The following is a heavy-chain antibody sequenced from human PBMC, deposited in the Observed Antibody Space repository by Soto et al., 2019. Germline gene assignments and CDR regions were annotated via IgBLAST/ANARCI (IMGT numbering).Heavy chain of an antibody. Sequence: EVQLLESGGGLVQPGGSLRLSCAASGFTFSSYAMSWVRQAPGKGLEWVSAISGSGGSTYYADSVKGRFTISRDNSKNTLYLQMNSLRAEDTAVYYCAKDGARSGFFSSSWVGQPFDYWGQGTLVTVSS. CDR1: GFTFSSYA. J-gene: IGHJ4*02. CDR3: AKDGARSGFFSSSWVGQPFDY. V-gene: IGHV3-23*01. CDR2: ISGSGGST. D-gene: IGHD6-19*01.